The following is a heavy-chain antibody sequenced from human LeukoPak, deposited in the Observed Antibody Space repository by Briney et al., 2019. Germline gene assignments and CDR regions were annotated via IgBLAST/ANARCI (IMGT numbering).Heavy chain of an antibody. CDR1: GFTFSHYP. J-gene: IGHJ6*02. Sequence: GRSLRLSCAASGFTFSHYPMHWVRQAPGKGLEWVSAISGSGGSTYYADSVKGRFTISRDNSKNTLYLQMNSLRAEDTAVYYCAKRLGDYYYGMDVWGQGTTVTVSS. CDR2: ISGSGGST. CDR3: AKRLGDYYYGMDV. V-gene: IGHV3-23*01. D-gene: IGHD3-16*01.